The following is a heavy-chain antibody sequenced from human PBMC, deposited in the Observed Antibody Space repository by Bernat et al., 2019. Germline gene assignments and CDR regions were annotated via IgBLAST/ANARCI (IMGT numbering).Heavy chain of an antibody. Sequence: QLQLQESGPGLVKPSETLSLTCTVSGGSISSSSYYWGWIRQPPGKGLEWIGSIYYSGSTYYNASLKSRVTISVDTSKNQFTMKLGSVTAADTAVYYCARQRSSGWYSPFEYWGQGTLVTVSS. J-gene: IGHJ4*02. CDR1: GGSISSSSYY. D-gene: IGHD6-13*01. V-gene: IGHV4-39*01. CDR3: ARQRSSGWYSPFEY. CDR2: IYYSGST.